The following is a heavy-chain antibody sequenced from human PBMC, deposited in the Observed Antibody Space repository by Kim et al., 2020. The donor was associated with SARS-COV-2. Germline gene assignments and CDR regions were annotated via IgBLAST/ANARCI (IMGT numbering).Heavy chain of an antibody. D-gene: IGHD3-9*01. V-gene: IGHV5-51*01. J-gene: IGHJ3*02. CDR2: IYPGDSDT. Sequence: GESLKISCKGSGYSFTSYWIGWVRQMPGKGLEWMGIIYPGDSDTRYSPSFQGQVTISADKSISTAYLQWSSLKASDTAMYYCARQTFDWLSNDAFDIWGQGTMVTVSS. CDR1: GYSFTSYW. CDR3: ARQTFDWLSNDAFDI.